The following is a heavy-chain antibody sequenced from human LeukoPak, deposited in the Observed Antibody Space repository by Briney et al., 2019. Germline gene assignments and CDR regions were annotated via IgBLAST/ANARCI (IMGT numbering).Heavy chain of an antibody. J-gene: IGHJ6*02. CDR3: WVAAAATGYYGMDV. CDR2: INTNTGNP. CDR1: GYTFTSYA. D-gene: IGHD6-13*01. Sequence: ASVKVSCKASGYTFTSYAMNWVRQAPGQGLEWMGWINTNTGNPTYAQGFTGRFVFSLDTSVSTAYLQISSLKAEDTAVYYCWVAAAATGYYGMDVWGQGTTVTVSS. V-gene: IGHV7-4-1*02.